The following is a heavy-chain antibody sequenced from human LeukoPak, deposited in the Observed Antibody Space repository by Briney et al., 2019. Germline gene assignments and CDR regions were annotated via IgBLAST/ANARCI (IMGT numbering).Heavy chain of an antibody. CDR3: ASRDTATGLD. Sequence: SETLSLTCAVYGRSFSGYYWSWIRQPPGKGLEWIGDINHSGSTNSNPSLKSRVTISVDTSKNQFSLKLSSVTATDTAVYYCASRDTATGLDWGQGTLVTVSS. CDR2: INHSGST. V-gene: IGHV4-34*01. J-gene: IGHJ4*02. CDR1: GRSFSGYY. D-gene: IGHD5-18*01.